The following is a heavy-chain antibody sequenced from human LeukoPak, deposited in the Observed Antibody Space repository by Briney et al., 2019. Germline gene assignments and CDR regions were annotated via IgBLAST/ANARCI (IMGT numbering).Heavy chain of an antibody. CDR2: IGGDSGTT. CDR3: AKTIPCWYFDL. D-gene: IGHD5-24*01. V-gene: IGHV3-23*01. Sequence: PGGSLRLSCAASGFAFSSNDMSWVRQGPGKGLEWGSAIGGDSGTTYADSVKGRFTISRDNSKYTLYLQMNSLRAEDTAIYYCAKTIPCWYFDLWGRGTLVTVSS. J-gene: IGHJ2*01. CDR1: GFAFSSND.